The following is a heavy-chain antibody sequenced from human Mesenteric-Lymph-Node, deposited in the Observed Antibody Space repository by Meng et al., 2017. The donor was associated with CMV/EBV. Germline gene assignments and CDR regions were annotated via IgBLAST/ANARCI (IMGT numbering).Heavy chain of an antibody. Sequence: GGSLRLSCAASGFTVSSNYMSWVRQAPGKGLEWVSVIYSGGSTYYADSAKGRFTISRDNSKNTLYLQMNSLRAEDTAVYYCARISGLWFGDAAFDIWGQGTMVTVSS. D-gene: IGHD3-10*01. CDR2: IYSGGST. CDR3: ARISGLWFGDAAFDI. J-gene: IGHJ3*02. V-gene: IGHV3-53*01. CDR1: GFTVSSNY.